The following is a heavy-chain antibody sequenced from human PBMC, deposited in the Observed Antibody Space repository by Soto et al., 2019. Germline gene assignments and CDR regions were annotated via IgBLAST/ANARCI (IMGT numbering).Heavy chain of an antibody. CDR3: ATSYGSGFRAFDY. J-gene: IGHJ4*02. CDR2: VNPILSMS. D-gene: IGHD3-10*01. Sequence: QVQLVQSGAEVKRPGSSVKVSCKASGDTFSFYSINWVRQAPGLGLEWMGRVNPILSMSNYAQRFQGRVTMTADKSTSTGYMDLSGVGSEDTAMYYCATSYGSGFRAFDYWGQGALVTVSS. V-gene: IGHV1-69*04. CDR1: GDTFSFYS.